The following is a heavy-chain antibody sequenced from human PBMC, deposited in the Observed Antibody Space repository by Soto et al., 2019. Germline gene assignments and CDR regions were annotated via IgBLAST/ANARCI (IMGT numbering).Heavy chain of an antibody. D-gene: IGHD3-16*01. J-gene: IGHJ4*02. CDR2: IYSGGST. CDR1: GFTVSTKY. V-gene: IGHV3-66*01. Sequence: GGSLRLSCAASGFTVSTKYMSWVRQAPGKGLEWVSVIYSGGSTFYADSVRGRFTISRDNSKNTVNLQMNSLRAEHTAVYYCARDPWAADYWGQGTLVTVSS. CDR3: ARDPWAADY.